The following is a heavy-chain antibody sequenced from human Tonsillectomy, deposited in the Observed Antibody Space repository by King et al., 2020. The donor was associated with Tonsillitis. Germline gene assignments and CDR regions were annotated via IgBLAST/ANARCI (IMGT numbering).Heavy chain of an antibody. CDR3: ARSHDGGTYN. Sequence: LQLQESGPGLVKPSQTLSLTCTVSGGSISSGGYYCNWIRQHPGKGLEWIGYIYYSGSTYYNPSLKSRVTISVDTSKNQFSRKLSSVTAADTAVYYCARSHDGGTYNWGQGTLVTVSS. V-gene: IGHV4-31*03. J-gene: IGHJ4*02. CDR1: GGSISSGGYY. CDR2: IYYSGST. D-gene: IGHD1-26*01.